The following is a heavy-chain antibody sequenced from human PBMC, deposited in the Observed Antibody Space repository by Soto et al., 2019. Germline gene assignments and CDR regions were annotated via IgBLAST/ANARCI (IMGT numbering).Heavy chain of an antibody. CDR1: GYTFSDYA. V-gene: IGHV1-18*01. CDR2: ISASTRNT. J-gene: IGHJ2*01. Sequence: QVQLVQSGCEVKKHGASVKVSCQASGYTFSDYAISWVRQAPGQGLEWMGWISASTRNTDQAQNFQGRVIMTLDTSTNTAYRELRSLRSDDTAVYYCVRCYCSVGSCYACWHFDLWGRGTLVTVSS. D-gene: IGHD2-15*01. CDR3: VRCYCSVGSCYACWHFDL.